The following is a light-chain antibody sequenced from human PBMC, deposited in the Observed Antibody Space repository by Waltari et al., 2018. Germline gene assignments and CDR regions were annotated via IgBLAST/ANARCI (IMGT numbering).Light chain of an antibody. Sequence: QSVLTQPPSASGTPGQRVTMFCSGGSANIGTNYAYWYTHSPGAAPKVLIFRDEQRPSGVPDRFSGSKSGTSASLTISGLRSDDEADYYCAAWDDSLSSWLFGGGTKLTVL. V-gene: IGLV1-47*01. CDR2: RDE. CDR1: SANIGTNY. CDR3: AAWDDSLSSWL. J-gene: IGLJ3*02.